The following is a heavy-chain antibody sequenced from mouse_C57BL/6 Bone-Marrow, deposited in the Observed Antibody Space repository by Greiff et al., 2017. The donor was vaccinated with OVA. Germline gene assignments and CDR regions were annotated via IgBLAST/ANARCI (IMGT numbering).Heavy chain of an antibody. D-gene: IGHD4-1*01. CDR1: GFTFSSYG. CDR2: ISSGGSYT. Sequence: DVQLVESGGDLVKPGGSLKLSCAASGFTFSSYGMSWVRQTPDKRLEWVATISSGGSYTYYPDSVKGRFTISRDNAKNTLYLQMSSLKSEDTAMYYCARRLTGKYFDVWGTGTTVTVSS. J-gene: IGHJ1*03. CDR3: ARRLTGKYFDV. V-gene: IGHV5-6*01.